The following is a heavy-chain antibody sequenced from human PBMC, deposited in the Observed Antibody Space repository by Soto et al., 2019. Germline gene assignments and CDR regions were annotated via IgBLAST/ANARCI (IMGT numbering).Heavy chain of an antibody. Sequence: ASVKVSCKASGGTFSSYTISWVRQAPGQGLEWVGRIIPILGIANYAQKFQGRVTITADKSTSTAYMELSSLRSEDTAVYYCARDPAAYGDPRRPLNVDYWGQGTLVTVSS. CDR2: IIPILGIA. V-gene: IGHV1-69*04. CDR3: ARDPAAYGDPRRPLNVDY. J-gene: IGHJ4*02. D-gene: IGHD4-17*01. CDR1: GGTFSSYT.